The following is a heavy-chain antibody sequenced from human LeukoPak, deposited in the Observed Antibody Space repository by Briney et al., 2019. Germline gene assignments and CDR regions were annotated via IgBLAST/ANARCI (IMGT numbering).Heavy chain of an antibody. Sequence: SETLSLTCAVSGGSFSGYYWGWIRPPPGKGLEWIGEINHSGSTNYNPSLKSRVTISVDTSKNQFSLKLSSVTAADTAVYYCARGRVDIVVVPAAIRSRWFDPWGQGTLVTVSS. CDR2: INHSGST. D-gene: IGHD2-2*02. V-gene: IGHV4-34*01. CDR1: GGSFSGYY. J-gene: IGHJ5*02. CDR3: ARGRVDIVVVPAAIRSRWFDP.